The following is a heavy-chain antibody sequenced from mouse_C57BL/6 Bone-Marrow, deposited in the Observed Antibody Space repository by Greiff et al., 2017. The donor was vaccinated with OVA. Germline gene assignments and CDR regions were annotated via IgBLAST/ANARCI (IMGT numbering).Heavy chain of an antibody. CDR3: ARNDGYYRGFAY. D-gene: IGHD2-3*01. Sequence: EVMLVESEGGLVQPGSSMKLSCTASGFTFSDYYMAWVRQVPEKGLEWVANINYDGSSTYYLDSLKSRFIISRDNATNILYLQMSSLKSEDTATYYCARNDGYYRGFAYWGQGTLVTVSA. J-gene: IGHJ3*01. CDR1: GFTFSDYY. V-gene: IGHV5-16*01. CDR2: INYDGSST.